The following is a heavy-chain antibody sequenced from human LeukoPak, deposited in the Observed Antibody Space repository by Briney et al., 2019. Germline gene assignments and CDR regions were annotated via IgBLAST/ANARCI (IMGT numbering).Heavy chain of an antibody. J-gene: IGHJ3*02. CDR2: IKSDGSST. CDR3: ARDQYSSTWYRGAFDI. D-gene: IGHD6-13*01. V-gene: IGHV3-74*01. Sequence: SGGSLRLSCAASGFTFTTSWMHWFRQAPGKGLVWDSRIKSDGSSTTYADSVKGRFTISRDNAKNTLYLQMNSLRAEDTAVYYCARDQYSSTWYRGAFDIWGQGTMVSVSS. CDR1: GFTFTTSW.